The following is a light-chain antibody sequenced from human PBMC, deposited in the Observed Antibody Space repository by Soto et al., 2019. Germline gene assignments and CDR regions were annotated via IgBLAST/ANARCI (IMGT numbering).Light chain of an antibody. CDR2: VNS. CDR1: SSNIGAGYD. V-gene: IGLV1-40*01. J-gene: IGLJ1*01. CDR3: QSYDNSLSGYV. Sequence: QSVLTQPPSVSGAPGQRVTISCTGSSSNIGAGYDVHWYQQLPGTAPKLLIFVNSNRPSGVPDRFSGSKSDTSASLAITGLQAEDEADYYCQSYDNSLSGYVFGTGTKLTVL.